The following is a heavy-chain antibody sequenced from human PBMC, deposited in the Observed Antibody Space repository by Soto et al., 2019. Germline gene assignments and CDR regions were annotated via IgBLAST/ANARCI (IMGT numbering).Heavy chain of an antibody. D-gene: IGHD5-12*01. V-gene: IGHV3-11*06. J-gene: IGHJ4*02. CDR3: VRDRGYSGYTY. CDR2: ITSSSSNFT. CDR1: GFDFSDYY. Sequence: QVHLVESGGGLVKHGGSLRLSCAASGFDFSDYYMSWIRQAPGKGLEWVAYITSSSSNFTNYADSVKGRFTISRDNAKNSVYLQMNSLTAEDTAVYYCVRDRGYSGYTYWGQGTLVTVSA.